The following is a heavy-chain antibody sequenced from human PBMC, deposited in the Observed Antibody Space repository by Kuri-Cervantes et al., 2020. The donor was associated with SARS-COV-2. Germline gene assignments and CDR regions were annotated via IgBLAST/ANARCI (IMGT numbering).Heavy chain of an antibody. V-gene: IGHV1-58*02. CDR1: GGTFTSSA. Sequence: SVKVSCKASGGTFTSSAMQWVRQARGQRLEWIGWIVVGSGNTNYAQKFQERVTITRDMSTSTAYMELSSLRSEDTAVYYCAAGLPAAMDYYYYYMDVWGKGTTVTVSS. J-gene: IGHJ6*03. CDR3: AAGLPAAMDYYYYYMDV. D-gene: IGHD2-2*01. CDR2: IVVGSGNT.